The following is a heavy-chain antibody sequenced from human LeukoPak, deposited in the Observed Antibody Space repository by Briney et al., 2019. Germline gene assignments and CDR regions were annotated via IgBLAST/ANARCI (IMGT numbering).Heavy chain of an antibody. D-gene: IGHD3-10*01. V-gene: IGHV3-23*01. Sequence: GGSLRLSCAASGFTFSSYAMSWVRQAPGKGLEWVSTISNNDGTTYYADSVKGRFTISRDNSKNTLYLQMNSLRAEDTAVYYCASGSGSLYYLDYWGQGTLVTVSS. CDR2: ISNNDGTT. CDR3: ASGSGSLYYLDY. CDR1: GFTFSSYA. J-gene: IGHJ4*02.